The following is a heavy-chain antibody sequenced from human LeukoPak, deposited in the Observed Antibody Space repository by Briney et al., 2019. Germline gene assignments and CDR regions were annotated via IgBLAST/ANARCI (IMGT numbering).Heavy chain of an antibody. CDR2: IYYSGST. J-gene: IGHJ4*02. D-gene: IGHD2-2*01. Sequence: SETLSLTCTVSGGSISSSSYYWGWIRQPPGKGLEWIGSIYYSGSTYYNPSLKSRVAISVDTPKNQFSLKLSSVTAADTAVYYCARAPHIVVVPAATPFDYWGQGTLVTVSS. CDR1: GGSISSSSYY. V-gene: IGHV4-39*07. CDR3: ARAPHIVVVPAATPFDY.